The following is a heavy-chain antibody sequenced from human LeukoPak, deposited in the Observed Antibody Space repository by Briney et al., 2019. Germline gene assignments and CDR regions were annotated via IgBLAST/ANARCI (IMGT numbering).Heavy chain of an antibody. Sequence: SETLSLTCAVYGGSFSGYYWSWIRQPPGKGLEWIGETNHSGSTNYNPSLKSRVTISVDTSKNQFSLKLSSVTAADTAVYYCARVVGFYSSSSSAAGLFDYWGQGTLVTVSS. CDR1: GGSFSGYY. D-gene: IGHD6-6*01. CDR2: TNHSGST. V-gene: IGHV4-34*01. CDR3: ARVVGFYSSSSSAAGLFDY. J-gene: IGHJ4*02.